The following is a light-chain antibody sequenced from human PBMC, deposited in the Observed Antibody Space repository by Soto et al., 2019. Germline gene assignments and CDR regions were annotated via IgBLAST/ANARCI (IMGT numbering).Light chain of an antibody. CDR1: QSISNN. CDR2: GAS. V-gene: IGKV3-15*01. Sequence: EIVLTQSPGTLSVSPGERATLFCWASQSISNNLAWYQQKPGQAPRLLVYGASTRATGLPARFSGSGSGTEFTLTISSLQSEDSAVYYCQQYDKWPPVTLGQGTRLEIK. J-gene: IGKJ5*01. CDR3: QQYDKWPPVT.